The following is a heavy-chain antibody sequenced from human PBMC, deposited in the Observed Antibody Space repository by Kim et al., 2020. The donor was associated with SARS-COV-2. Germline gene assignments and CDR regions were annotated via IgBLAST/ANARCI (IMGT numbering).Heavy chain of an antibody. CDR1: GGSISSGGYY. J-gene: IGHJ4*02. Sequence: SETLSLTCTVSGGSISSGGYYWSWIRQHPGKGLEWIGYIYYSGSTYYNPSLKSRVTISVDTSKNQFSLKLSSVTAADTAVYYCARVKAYYYDSSGYQYYFDYWGQGTLVTVSS. D-gene: IGHD3-22*01. CDR2: IYYSGST. V-gene: IGHV4-31*03. CDR3: ARVKAYYYDSSGYQYYFDY.